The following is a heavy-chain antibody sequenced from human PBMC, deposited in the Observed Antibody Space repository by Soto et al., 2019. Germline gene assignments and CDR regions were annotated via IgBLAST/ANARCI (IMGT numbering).Heavy chain of an antibody. CDR1: GFTFSSYG. D-gene: IGHD1-7*01. CDR2: IWYDGSNK. V-gene: IGHV3-33*01. J-gene: IGHJ6*02. CDR3: ARDRNYGWFYYYYGMDV. Sequence: GGSLRLSCAASGFTFSSYGMHWVRQAPGKGLEWVAVIWYDGSNKYYADSVKGRFTISSDNSKNTLYLQMNSLRAEDTAVYYCARDRNYGWFYYYYGMDVWGQGTTVTVSS.